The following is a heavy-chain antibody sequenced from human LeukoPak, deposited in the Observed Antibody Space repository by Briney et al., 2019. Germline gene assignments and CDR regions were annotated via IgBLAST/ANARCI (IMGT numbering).Heavy chain of an antibody. D-gene: IGHD3-9*01. CDR2: IDPTDSYT. V-gene: IGHV5-10-1*01. CDR3: ARHQDYDILAGYYPLDY. J-gene: IGHJ4*02. CDR1: GYSFTNKW. Sequence: GESLRISCKGSGYSFTNKWISWVRQMPGKGLEWMGRIDPTDSYTDYSPSFQGHVPISADKSISTAYLQWSSLKASDTAMYYCARHQDYDILAGYYPLDYWGQGTLVTVSS.